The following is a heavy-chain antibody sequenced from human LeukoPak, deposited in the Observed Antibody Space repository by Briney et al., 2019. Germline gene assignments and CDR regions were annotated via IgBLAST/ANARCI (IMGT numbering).Heavy chain of an antibody. Sequence: SETLSLTCTVSGASISSYYWSWIRQPPGKGLEWIAFISNSVSTNYNPSLKSRVTISLDTSRKQLSLRLSSVIAAVTAVYYCVATERWLQWDYWGQGTLVTVSS. J-gene: IGHJ4*02. CDR1: GASISSYY. D-gene: IGHD5-24*01. V-gene: IGHV4-4*08. CDR3: VATERWLQWDY. CDR2: ISNSVST.